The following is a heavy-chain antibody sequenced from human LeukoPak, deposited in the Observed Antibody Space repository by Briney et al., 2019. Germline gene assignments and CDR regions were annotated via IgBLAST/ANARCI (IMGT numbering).Heavy chain of an antibody. CDR3: AREDSGSYYNYYYFYMDV. J-gene: IGHJ6*03. D-gene: IGHD3-10*01. Sequence: SQTLSLTCTVSGGSISSDSYYWSWIRQPAGKGLEWIGRIYPSGNTNYNPSLKSRVTLSVDTSKTQFSLRLSSVTAADTAVYYCAREDSGSYYNYYYFYMDVWGKGTTVTISS. CDR1: GGSISSDSYY. V-gene: IGHV4-61*02. CDR2: IYPSGNT.